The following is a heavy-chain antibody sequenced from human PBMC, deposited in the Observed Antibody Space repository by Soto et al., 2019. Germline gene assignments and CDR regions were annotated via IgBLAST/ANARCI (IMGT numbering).Heavy chain of an antibody. CDR2: IYWNDDE. CDR3: VHRLDDFWSAYSFDY. V-gene: IGHV2-5*01. J-gene: IGHJ4*02. Sequence: QITLKESGPTLVKPTQALTLTCTFSGFSLSTRGVGVGWIRQPPGKALEWLALIYWNDDERYSPSLKSRLTITKDTPKNQVVLTMTNMDPVDTATYYCVHRLDDFWSAYSFDYWGQGTLVTVSS. D-gene: IGHD3-3*01. CDR1: GFSLSTRGVG.